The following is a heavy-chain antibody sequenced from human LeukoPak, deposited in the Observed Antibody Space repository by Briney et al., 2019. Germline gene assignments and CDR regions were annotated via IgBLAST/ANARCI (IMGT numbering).Heavy chain of an antibody. J-gene: IGHJ5*02. CDR2: IYYSGST. CDR1: GGSISSSSYY. D-gene: IGHD6-13*01. CDR3: ARGIAAAGFDP. V-gene: IGHV4-39*01. Sequence: SETLSLTCTVSGGSISSSSYYWGWVRQPPGKGLEWIGSIYYSGSTYYNPSLKSRVIISVDTSKNQFSLKLSSVTAADTAVYYCARGIAAAGFDPWGREPWSPSPQ.